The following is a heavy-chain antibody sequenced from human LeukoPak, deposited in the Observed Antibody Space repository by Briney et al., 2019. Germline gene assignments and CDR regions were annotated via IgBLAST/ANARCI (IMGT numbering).Heavy chain of an antibody. J-gene: IGHJ3*02. V-gene: IGHV3-23*01. CDR2: ISGSGGST. Sequence: LPGGSLRLSCAASGFTFSSYAMSWVRQAPGKGLEWVSAISGSGGSTYYADSVKGRFTISRDNSKNTLYLQMNSLRAEDTTVSYCAKDYYGSGSYYSGDAFDIWGQGTMVTVSS. CDR3: AKDYYGSGSYYSGDAFDI. D-gene: IGHD3-10*01. CDR1: GFTFSSYA.